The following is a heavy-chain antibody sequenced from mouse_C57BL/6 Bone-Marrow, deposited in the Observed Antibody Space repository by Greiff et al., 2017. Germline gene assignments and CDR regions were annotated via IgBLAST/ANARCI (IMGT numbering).Heavy chain of an antibody. CDR1: GFTFSDYG. J-gene: IGHJ3*01. CDR3: APYAFAY. CDR2: ISSGSSTI. D-gene: IGHD2-14*01. V-gene: IGHV5-17*01. Sequence: EVNVVESGGGLVKPGGSLKLSCAASGFTFSDYGMHWVRQAPEQGLEWVAYISSGSSTIYYADTVKGRFTISRDNAKNTLFLQMTSLRSEDTAMYYCAPYAFAYWGQGTLVTVSA.